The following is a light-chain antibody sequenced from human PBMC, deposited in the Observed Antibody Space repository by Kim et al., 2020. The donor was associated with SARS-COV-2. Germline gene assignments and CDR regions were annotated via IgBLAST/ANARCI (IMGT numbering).Light chain of an antibody. J-gene: IGKJ4*01. CDR3: QQRST. CDR2: DTS. CDR1: QFVSSS. Sequence: EIVLTQSPATLSVSPGERATLSCRASQFVSSSLAWYQQKSGQSPRLLIYDTSTRAASIPARFSGGESGTDFTLTISSLEPEDFAVYYCQQRSTFGGGTKVEIK. V-gene: IGKV3-11*01.